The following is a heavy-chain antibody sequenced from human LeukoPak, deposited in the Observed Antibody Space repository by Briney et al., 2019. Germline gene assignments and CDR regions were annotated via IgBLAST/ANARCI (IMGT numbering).Heavy chain of an antibody. V-gene: IGHV1-2*02. D-gene: IGHD4-17*01. CDR1: GYTFTGYY. CDR2: INPNSGGT. J-gene: IGHJ4*02. CDR3: ARHYGDYGNPFNC. Sequence: EASVKVSCKASGYTFTGYYIHWVRQAPGQGLEWMGWINPNSGGTNYAQKFQGRVSMTRDTSISTAYMELSRLRSDDTAVYYCARHYGDYGNPFNCWGQGTLVTVSS.